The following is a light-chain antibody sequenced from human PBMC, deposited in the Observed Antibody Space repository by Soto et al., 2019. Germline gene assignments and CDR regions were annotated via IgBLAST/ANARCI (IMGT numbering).Light chain of an antibody. J-gene: IGKJ1*01. V-gene: IGKV3-20*01. CDR1: QSVSSN. CDR3: QQYGSSPQT. CDR2: GAS. Sequence: DIVMTQSPACLSWSPRQRPTPSHRASQSVSSNLAWYQQKPGQAPRLLIYGASTRATGIPARFSGSGSGTDFTLAISRLEPEDVAAYYCQQYGSSPQTFGQGTKVDIK.